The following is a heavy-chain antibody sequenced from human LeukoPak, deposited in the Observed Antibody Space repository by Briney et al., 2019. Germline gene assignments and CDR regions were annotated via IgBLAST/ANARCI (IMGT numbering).Heavy chain of an antibody. Sequence: SVKVSCKASGGTFSSYAISWVRQAPGQGLEWMGRIIPILGIANYAQKFQGRVTITADKSTSTAYMELSSLRSEDTAVYYCARRSYDSSGYYFFDYWGQGTLVTVSS. D-gene: IGHD3-22*01. CDR3: ARRSYDSSGYYFFDY. CDR2: IIPILGIA. J-gene: IGHJ4*02. CDR1: GGTFSSYA. V-gene: IGHV1-69*04.